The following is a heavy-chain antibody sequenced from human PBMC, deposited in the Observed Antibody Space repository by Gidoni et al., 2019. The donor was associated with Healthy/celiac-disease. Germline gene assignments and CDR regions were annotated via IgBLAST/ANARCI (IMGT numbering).Heavy chain of an antibody. CDR3: ARVGGANRGGRQLGYFDY. Sequence: QAQMQESGPGLVKSSETRSPTCTASGRFFSSYHRRWIRQPAGKGLEWIGRVYTRGSTNYNPSHKSRVTMTVGTSKNQFSLKLSSVAAADTAGYYCARVGGANRGGRQLGYFDYWGQGTLVTVSS. CDR2: VYTRGST. D-gene: IGHD3-3*02. V-gene: IGHV4-4*07. J-gene: IGHJ4*02. CDR1: GRFFSSYH.